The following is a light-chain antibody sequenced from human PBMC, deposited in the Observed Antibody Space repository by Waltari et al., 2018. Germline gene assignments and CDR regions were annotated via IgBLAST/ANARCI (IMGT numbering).Light chain of an antibody. CDR3: QQYNTYSTYT. J-gene: IGKJ2*01. Sequence: DIQMTQSPSILSASVGDRVTITCRASQSIRTWVAWYQQKPGKAPKLLLYSTSNLETGVPSRFSGRGSGTEFSLTISSLQPDDFATYYCQQYNTYSTYTFGQGTKLEIK. CDR1: QSIRTW. V-gene: IGKV1-5*03. CDR2: STS.